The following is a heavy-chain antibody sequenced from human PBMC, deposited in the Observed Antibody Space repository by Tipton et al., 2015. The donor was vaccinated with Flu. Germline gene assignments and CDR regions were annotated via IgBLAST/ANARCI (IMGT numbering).Heavy chain of an antibody. Sequence: LRLSCTVSGGSISSGGYYWSWIRQHPGKGLEWIGYIYYSGSTNYNPSLKSRVTISVDTSKNQFSLKLSSVTAADTAVYYCARGIAAAATGWLDPWGQGTLVTVSS. J-gene: IGHJ5*02. D-gene: IGHD6-13*01. V-gene: IGHV4-31*02. CDR3: ARGIAAAATGWLDP. CDR2: IYYSGST. CDR1: GGSISSGGYY.